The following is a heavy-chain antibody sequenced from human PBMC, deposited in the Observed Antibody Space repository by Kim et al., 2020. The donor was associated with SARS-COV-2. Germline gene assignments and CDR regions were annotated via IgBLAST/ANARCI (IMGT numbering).Heavy chain of an antibody. Sequence: GGSLRLSCAASGFTFSSYSMNWVRQAPGKGLEWVSYISSSSSTIYYTDSVKGRFTISRDNAKNSLYLQMNSLRDEDTAVYYCARDRSLVVGATPESGYFDLWGRGTLVTVSS. CDR2: ISSSSSTI. J-gene: IGHJ2*01. CDR1: GFTFSSYS. D-gene: IGHD1-26*01. CDR3: ARDRSLVVGATPESGYFDL. V-gene: IGHV3-48*02.